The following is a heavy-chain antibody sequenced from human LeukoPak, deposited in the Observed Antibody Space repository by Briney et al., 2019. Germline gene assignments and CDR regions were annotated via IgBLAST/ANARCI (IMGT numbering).Heavy chain of an antibody. CDR2: ISYDGSNK. V-gene: IGHV3-30*04. CDR3: AKGSARRFYYMDV. Sequence: PGGSLRLSCAASGFTFSSYAMHWVRQAPGKGLEWVAVISYDGSNKYYADSVKGRFTISRDNSKNTLYLQMNSLRAEDTAVYYCAKGSARRFYYMDVWGKGTTVTVSS. CDR1: GFTFSSYA. D-gene: IGHD6-6*01. J-gene: IGHJ6*03.